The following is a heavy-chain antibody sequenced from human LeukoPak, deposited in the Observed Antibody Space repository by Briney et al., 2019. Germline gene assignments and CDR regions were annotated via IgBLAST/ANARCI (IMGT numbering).Heavy chain of an antibody. CDR2: ISYDGSNK. V-gene: IGHV3-30*04. CDR3: AKGDYSSWSNYFDY. CDR1: GFTFSSYA. D-gene: IGHD6-13*01. Sequence: GGSLRLSCAASGFTFSSYAMHWVRQAPGKGLEWVAVISYDGSNKYYADSVKGRFTISRDNSKNTLYLQMNSLRAEDTAVYYCAKGDYSSWSNYFDYWGQGTLVTVSS. J-gene: IGHJ4*02.